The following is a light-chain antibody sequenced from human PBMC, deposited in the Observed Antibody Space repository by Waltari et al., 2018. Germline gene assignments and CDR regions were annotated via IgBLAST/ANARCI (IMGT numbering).Light chain of an antibody. CDR2: GAS. V-gene: IGKV3-20*01. Sequence: EIVLTQSPGTLSLSPGEGATLSCRASQSVNRSLTRYQQKPGPAPRLLIYGASPRATGIPDRFSGSGSGTDFTLTITRLEPEDFAVYYCQQYGSSPPDTFGGGTKVEIE. J-gene: IGKJ4*01. CDR3: QQYGSSPPDT. CDR1: QSVNRS.